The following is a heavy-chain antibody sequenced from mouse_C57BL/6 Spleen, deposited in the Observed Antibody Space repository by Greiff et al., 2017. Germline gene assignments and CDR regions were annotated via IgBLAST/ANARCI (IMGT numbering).Heavy chain of an antibody. Sequence: QVQLQQSGAELVRPGASVTLSCKASGYTFTDYEMHWVKQTPVHGLEWIGAIDPETGGTAYNQKFKSKATLTVDKSSSTAYMQLSSLTSEDSAVYYCARRKDYGSFDYWGQGTTLTVSS. V-gene: IGHV1-15*01. CDR3: ARRKDYGSFDY. D-gene: IGHD2-1*01. J-gene: IGHJ2*01. CDR1: GYTFTDYE. CDR2: IDPETGGT.